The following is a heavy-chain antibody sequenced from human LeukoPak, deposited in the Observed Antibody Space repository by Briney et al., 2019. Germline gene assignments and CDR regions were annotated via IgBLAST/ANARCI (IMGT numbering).Heavy chain of an antibody. Sequence: GASVKVSCKVSGYTLTELSMHWVRQAPGKGLEWMGGFDPEDGETIYAQKFQGRVTMTEDTSTDTAYMELSSLRSEDTAVYYCARGDHVRIYAESAFDIWGQGTMVTVSS. CDR1: GYTLTELS. CDR2: FDPEDGET. J-gene: IGHJ3*02. CDR3: ARGDHVRIYAESAFDI. V-gene: IGHV1-24*01. D-gene: IGHD5/OR15-5a*01.